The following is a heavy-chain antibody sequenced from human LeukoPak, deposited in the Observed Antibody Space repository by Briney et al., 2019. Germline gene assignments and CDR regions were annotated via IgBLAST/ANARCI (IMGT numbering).Heavy chain of an antibody. D-gene: IGHD3-10*01. Sequence: GGPLRLSCSASGFTFSSHVMHWVRQAPGKGLEYVSAISSNGGSTDYADSVKGRFTISRDNSKNTLYLQMSSLRAEDTAVYYCVKGGDYYGSGSYGWVDYWGQGTLVTVSS. CDR2: ISSNGGST. J-gene: IGHJ4*02. CDR1: GFTFSSHV. V-gene: IGHV3-64D*09. CDR3: VKGGDYYGSGSYGWVDY.